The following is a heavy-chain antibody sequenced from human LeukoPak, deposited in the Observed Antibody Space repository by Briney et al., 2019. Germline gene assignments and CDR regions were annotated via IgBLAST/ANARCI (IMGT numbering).Heavy chain of an antibody. J-gene: IGHJ4*02. CDR2: INPNSGGT. V-gene: IGHV1-2*02. D-gene: IGHD2-15*01. CDR1: GYTFTDFN. CDR3: ARDSQAFCSGVSCLNYFDY. Sequence: ASVKVSCKTSGYTFTDFNMHWVRQAPGQGLEWMGWINPNSGGTNYAQKFQGRVTLTRDTSISTAYMELSRLRSDDTAVYYCARDSQAFCSGVSCLNYFDYWGQGTLVTVSS.